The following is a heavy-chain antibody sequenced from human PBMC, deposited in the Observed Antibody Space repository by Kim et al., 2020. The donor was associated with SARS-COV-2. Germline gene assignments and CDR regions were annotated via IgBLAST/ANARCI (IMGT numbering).Heavy chain of an antibody. D-gene: IGHD5-18*01. Sequence: SETLSLTCAVYGGSFSGYYWSWIRQPPGKGLEWIGEINHSGSTNYNPSLKSRVTISVDTSKNQFSLKLSSVTAADTAVYYCARGRRDTPSDYWGQGTLVT. CDR2: INHSGST. CDR3: ARGRRDTPSDY. J-gene: IGHJ4*02. V-gene: IGHV4-34*01. CDR1: GGSFSGYY.